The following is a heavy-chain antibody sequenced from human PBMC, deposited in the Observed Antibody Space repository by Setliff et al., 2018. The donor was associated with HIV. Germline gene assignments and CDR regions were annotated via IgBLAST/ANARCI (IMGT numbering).Heavy chain of an antibody. D-gene: IGHD1-26*01. CDR2: MNPNSGNT. Sequence: ASVKVSCKASGYTFTSYDTNWVRQAAGQGLEWMGWMNPNSGNTGCAQKFQGRVTITMNTSIGTAYMDLSSLRSEDTAVYYCARRKTHSGSFHDAFDIWGQGTMVTVSS. CDR3: ARRKTHSGSFHDAFDI. CDR1: GYTFTSYD. V-gene: IGHV1-8*03. J-gene: IGHJ3*02.